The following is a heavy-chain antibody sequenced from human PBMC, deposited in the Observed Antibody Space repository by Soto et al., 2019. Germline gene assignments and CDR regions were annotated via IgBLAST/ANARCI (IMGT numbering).Heavy chain of an antibody. V-gene: IGHV3-30*18. CDR3: AKAPKHYGDFRNIDY. CDR2: ISYDGSNK. D-gene: IGHD4-17*01. J-gene: IGHJ4*02. Sequence: GGSLRLSCAASGFTFSSYGMHWVRQAPGKGLEWVAVISYDGSNKYYADSVKGRFTISRDNSKNTLYLQMNSLRAEDTAVYYCAKAPKHYGDFRNIDYWGQGTLVTVSS. CDR1: GFTFSSYG.